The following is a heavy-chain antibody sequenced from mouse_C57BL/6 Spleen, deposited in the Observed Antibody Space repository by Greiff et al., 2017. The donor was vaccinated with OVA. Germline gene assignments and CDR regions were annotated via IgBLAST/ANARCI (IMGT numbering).Heavy chain of an antibody. CDR2: IDPANGHT. CDR3: ARGTTGGEFEG. Sequence: EVQLQQSVAELVRPGASVKLSCTASGYTFTNTYMHWVKQRPGQGLEWIGKIDPANGHTKYAPKFKGKATMTADTSSNTAYMQLSSLTSEDTAVYYGARGTTGGEFEGWGKGTTLTVSS. J-gene: IGHJ2*01. D-gene: IGHD2-14*01. CDR1: GYTFTNTY. V-gene: IGHV14-3*01.